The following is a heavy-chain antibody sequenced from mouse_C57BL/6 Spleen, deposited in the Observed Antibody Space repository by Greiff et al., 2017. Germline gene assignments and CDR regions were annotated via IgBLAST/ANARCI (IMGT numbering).Heavy chain of an antibody. CDR2: IDPANGNT. CDR3: ARNNPYYGSSPYYAMDY. D-gene: IGHD1-1*01. Sequence: EVQLQQSVAELVRPGASVKLSCTASGFNIKNTYMHWVKQRPEQGLEWIGRIDPANGNTKYAPKFQGKATITADTSSNTAYLQLSSLTSEDTAIYYCARNNPYYGSSPYYAMDYWGQGTSVTVSS. J-gene: IGHJ4*01. CDR1: GFNIKNTY. V-gene: IGHV14-3*01.